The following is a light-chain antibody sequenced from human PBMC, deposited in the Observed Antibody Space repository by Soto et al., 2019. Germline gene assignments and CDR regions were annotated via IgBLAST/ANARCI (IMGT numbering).Light chain of an antibody. CDR3: QQYYHYSGLT. J-gene: IGKJ4*01. CDR2: KAS. Sequence: DIQRTKSPSTLSASVGDRVTMTCRASQSISSWLAWYQQKPVKAPKLLIYKASSLESGVPSMFSGSGSGTEFTLTISSLQPDDFATYYCQQYYHYSGLTFGGGTKVDIK. CDR1: QSISSW. V-gene: IGKV1-5*03.